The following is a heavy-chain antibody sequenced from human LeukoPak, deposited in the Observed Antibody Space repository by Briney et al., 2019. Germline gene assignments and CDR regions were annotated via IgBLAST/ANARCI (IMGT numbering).Heavy chain of an antibody. J-gene: IGHJ4*02. V-gene: IGHV4-59*01. CDR1: SDSIIGYY. CDR3: ARSKSGYRFDY. Sequence: SETLSLTCTVSSDSIIGYYWGWIRQPPGTGLDWVGNIFYRGSTTYNPSLKSRVTISLDMAKSQFSQNLTSVTAADSAIYYCARSKSGYRFDYWSRGTRVIVSS. CDR2: IFYRGST. D-gene: IGHD5-12*01.